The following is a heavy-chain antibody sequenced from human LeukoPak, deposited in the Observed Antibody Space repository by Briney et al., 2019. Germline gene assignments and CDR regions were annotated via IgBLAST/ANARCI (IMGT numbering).Heavy chain of an antibody. CDR3: ARDRNCSGGGCFRSFDF. CDR2: VFHTGYT. J-gene: IGHJ4*02. D-gene: IGHD2-15*01. CDR1: GVSISSGGYY. Sequence: RPSETLSLTCTVSGVSISSGGYYWAWIRQHPGKGLEWVGCVFHTGYTFYNPSHKRRVTISVDTSKNQFSLKLTSLTAADTAVYYCARDRNCSGGGCFRSFDFWGQGMLVTVSS. V-gene: IGHV4-31*03.